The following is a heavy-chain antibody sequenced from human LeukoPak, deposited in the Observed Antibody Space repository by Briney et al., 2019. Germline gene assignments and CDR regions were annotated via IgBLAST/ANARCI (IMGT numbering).Heavy chain of an antibody. J-gene: IGHJ6*02. D-gene: IGHD2-2*01. CDR1: GFTFSTYA. Sequence: GGSLRLSCAASGFTFSTYAMSWVRKTPGKGLEWVSTISGSGVSTYYADSVKGRFTISRDNSKNTLFLQMNSLRAEDTAVYYCAKADHCSRTSCSPYYYYYGMDVCGQGTTVTVSS. CDR2: ISGSGVST. CDR3: AKADHCSRTSCSPYYYYYGMDV. V-gene: IGHV3-23*01.